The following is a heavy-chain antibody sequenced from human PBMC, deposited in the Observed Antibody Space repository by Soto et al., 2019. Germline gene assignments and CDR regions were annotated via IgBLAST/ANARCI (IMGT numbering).Heavy chain of an antibody. Sequence: GGSLRLSCAASGFTFTKYAMHWVRQAPDKGLEWVALISNDGSNKYYGDSVKGRFTISRDNSKNTLYLQMNSLRPEDTAVYYCARDYLDSSGYFTPFLDDWGQGTLVTVSS. D-gene: IGHD3-22*01. CDR3: ARDYLDSSGYFTPFLDD. J-gene: IGHJ4*02. CDR1: GFTFTKYA. V-gene: IGHV3-30-3*01. CDR2: ISNDGSNK.